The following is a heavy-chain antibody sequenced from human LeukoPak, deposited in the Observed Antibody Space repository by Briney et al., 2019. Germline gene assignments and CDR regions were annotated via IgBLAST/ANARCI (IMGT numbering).Heavy chain of an antibody. CDR2: IYTSGST. J-gene: IGHJ6*03. D-gene: IGHD4-17*01. CDR3: ASQRAVTYYYYMDV. V-gene: IGHV4-61*02. Sequence: PSQTLSLTCTVSGGSISSGGYYWSWIRQPAGKGLEWIGRIYTSGSTNYNPSLKSRVTISVDTSKNPFSLKLSSVTAADTAVYYCASQRAVTYYYYMDVWGKGTTVTVSS. CDR1: GGSISSGGYY.